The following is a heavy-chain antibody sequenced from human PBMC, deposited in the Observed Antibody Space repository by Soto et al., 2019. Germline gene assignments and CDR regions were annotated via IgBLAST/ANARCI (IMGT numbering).Heavy chain of an antibody. V-gene: IGHV3-30*18. D-gene: IGHD5-12*01. CDR3: AKEIEMATTPGFDY. CDR2: ISYDGSNK. CDR1: GFTFSSYG. J-gene: IGHJ4*02. Sequence: QVQLVESGGGVVQPGRSLRLSCAASGFTFSSYGMHWVRQAPGKGLEWVAVISYDGSNKYYADSVKGRFTISRDNSKNTLYLQINSLRAEDTAVYYCAKEIEMATTPGFDYWGQGTLVTVSS.